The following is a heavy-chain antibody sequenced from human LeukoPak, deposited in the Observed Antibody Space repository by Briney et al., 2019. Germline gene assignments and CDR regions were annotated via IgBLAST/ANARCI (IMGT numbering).Heavy chain of an antibody. V-gene: IGHV4-34*01. CDR2: INHSGST. CDR3: ARGRGRDGDNLTP. Sequence: PAETLSLTCAVYGGSFSGYNWTWIRQPPGKGLEWIWEINHSGSTNFNPSIQSRVTISVDTSKNQFSLKLTSVTPADTAVYYCARGRGRDGDNLTPWGQGTLVTVSS. J-gene: IGHJ4*02. D-gene: IGHD5-24*01. CDR1: GGSFSGYN.